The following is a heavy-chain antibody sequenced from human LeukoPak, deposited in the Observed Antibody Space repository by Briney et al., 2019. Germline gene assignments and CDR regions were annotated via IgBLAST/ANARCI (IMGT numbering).Heavy chain of an antibody. CDR3: AREGGGSSDLFYYYMDV. D-gene: IGHD5-12*01. Sequence: GGSPRLSCAASGFTFSTYGMSWVRQAPGKGLEWVSGIRGSGATTYYADSVKGRFTISRDNFKNTLYLQMNSLRAEDTAEYYCAREGGGSSDLFYYYMDVWGKGTTVTISS. J-gene: IGHJ6*03. V-gene: IGHV3-23*01. CDR2: IRGSGATT. CDR1: GFTFSTYG.